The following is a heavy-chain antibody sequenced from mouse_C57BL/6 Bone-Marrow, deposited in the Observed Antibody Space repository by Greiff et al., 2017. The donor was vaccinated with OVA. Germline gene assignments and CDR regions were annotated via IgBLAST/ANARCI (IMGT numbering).Heavy chain of an antibody. Sequence: EVQLQESGAELVKPGASVKLSCTASGFNIKDYYMHWVKQRTEQGLEWIGRIDPEDGETKYAPKFPGKATITADTSSNTAYLQLSSLTSEDTAVYYCARYYYGSSYAFDVWGTGTTVTVSS. J-gene: IGHJ1*03. CDR1: GFNIKDYY. V-gene: IGHV14-2*01. D-gene: IGHD1-1*01. CDR2: IDPEDGET. CDR3: ARYYYGSSYAFDV.